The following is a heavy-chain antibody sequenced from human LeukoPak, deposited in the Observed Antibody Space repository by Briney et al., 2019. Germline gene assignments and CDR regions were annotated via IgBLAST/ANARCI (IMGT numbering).Heavy chain of an antibody. D-gene: IGHD5/OR15-5a*01. V-gene: IGHV3-9*01. CDR1: GFTFDDYA. CDR3: AKGLRGGWYGMDV. J-gene: IGHJ6*02. Sequence: GRSLRLSCAASGFTFDDYAMHWVRQAPGKGLEWVSGISWNSGSIGYADSVKGRFTISRDSAKNSMYLQMNSLRVEDTASYYCAKGLRGGWYGMDVWGQGTTVTVSS. CDR2: ISWNSGSI.